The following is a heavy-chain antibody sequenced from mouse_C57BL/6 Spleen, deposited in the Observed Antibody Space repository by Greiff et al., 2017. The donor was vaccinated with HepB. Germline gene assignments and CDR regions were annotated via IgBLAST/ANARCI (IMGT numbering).Heavy chain of an antibody. J-gene: IGHJ2*01. Sequence: VMLVESGAELVKPGASVKISCKASGYAFSSYWMNWVKQRPGKGLEWIGQIYPGDGDTNYNGKFKGKATLTADKSSSTAYMQLSRLTSEDSAVYFCARPTEGYFDYWGQGTTLTVSS. CDR3: ARPTEGYFDY. V-gene: IGHV1-80*01. CDR1: GYAFSSYW. CDR2: IYPGDGDT. D-gene: IGHD1-1*01.